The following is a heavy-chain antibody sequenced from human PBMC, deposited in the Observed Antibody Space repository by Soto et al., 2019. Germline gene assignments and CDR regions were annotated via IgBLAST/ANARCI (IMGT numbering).Heavy chain of an antibody. Sequence: ASVKVSCKASGYSFTDYHIHWVRQAPGQGLEWLGRINPKSGGTSTAQKIQGWVTMTTDTSISTASMELTMLTSDDTAIYYCARGDSTDCSNGVCSFFYNHDMDVWGQGTTVTVSS. D-gene: IGHD2-8*01. J-gene: IGHJ6*02. CDR2: INPKSGGT. V-gene: IGHV1-2*04. CDR3: ARGDSTDCSNGVCSFFYNHDMDV. CDR1: GYSFTDYH.